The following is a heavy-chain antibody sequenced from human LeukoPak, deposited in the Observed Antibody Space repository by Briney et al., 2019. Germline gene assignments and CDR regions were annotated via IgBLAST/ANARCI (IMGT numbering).Heavy chain of an antibody. Sequence: SETLSLTCDVSGGSISSYYWSWIRQPPGKGLEWIGEINHSGSTTYNPSLKSRVTISVDTSKNQFSLKLRNVTAADTAVYYCASSGWYRGYWGQGTLVTVSS. D-gene: IGHD6-19*01. V-gene: IGHV4-34*01. CDR2: INHSGST. J-gene: IGHJ4*02. CDR1: GGSISSYY. CDR3: ASSGWYRGY.